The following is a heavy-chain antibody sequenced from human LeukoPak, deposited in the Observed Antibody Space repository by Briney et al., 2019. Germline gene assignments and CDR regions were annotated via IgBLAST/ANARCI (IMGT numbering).Heavy chain of an antibody. Sequence: NPSQTLSLTCTVSGGSISSGGYYWSWIRQHPGKGLEWIGYIYYSGSTNYNPSLKSRVTISVDTSKNQFSLKLSSVTAADTAVYYCARSVAAAPLIDYWGQGTLVTVSS. D-gene: IGHD6-13*01. CDR3: ARSVAAAPLIDY. CDR2: IYYSGST. V-gene: IGHV4-61*08. J-gene: IGHJ4*02. CDR1: GGSISSGGYY.